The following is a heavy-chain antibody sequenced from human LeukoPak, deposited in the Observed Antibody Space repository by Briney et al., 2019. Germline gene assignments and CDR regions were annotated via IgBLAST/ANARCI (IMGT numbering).Heavy chain of an antibody. V-gene: IGHV1-69*05. J-gene: IGHJ4*02. CDR2: IIPIFGTA. CDR3: ARETPGTGAFAY. CDR1: GGTFSSYA. D-gene: IGHD3/OR15-3a*01. Sequence: ASVTVSCKASGGTFSSYAISWVRQAPGQGLEWVGGIIPIFGTANYPQKFQGRVTMTRDMSTSTVYMELSSLRSEDTAVYYCARETPGTGAFAYWGQGTLVTVSS.